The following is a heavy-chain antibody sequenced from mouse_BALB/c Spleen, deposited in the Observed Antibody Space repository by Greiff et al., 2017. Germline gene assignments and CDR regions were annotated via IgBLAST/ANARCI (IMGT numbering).Heavy chain of an antibody. J-gene: IGHJ4*01. CDR3: ARQVRRGFGDAMDY. V-gene: IGHV5-17*02. CDR2: ISSGSSTI. D-gene: IGHD2-14*01. Sequence: EVMLVESGGGLVQPGGSRKLSCAASGFTFSSFGMHWVRQAPEKGLEWVAYISSGSSTIYYADTVKGRFTISRDNPKNTLFLQMTSLRSEDTAMYYCARQVRRGFGDAMDYGGQGTSVTVSS. CDR1: GFTFSSFG.